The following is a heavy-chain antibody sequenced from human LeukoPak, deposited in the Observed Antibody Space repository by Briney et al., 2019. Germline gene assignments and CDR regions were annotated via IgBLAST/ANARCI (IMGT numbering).Heavy chain of an antibody. CDR3: ARRGGNHYGSGD. CDR2: INHSGST. J-gene: IGHJ3*01. Sequence: GSLRLSCAASGFNFSDYYMSWIRQPPGKGLEWIGEINHSGSTNYNPSLKSRVTISVDTSKNQFSLKLSSVTAADTAVYYCARRGGNHYGSGDWGQGTMVTVSS. V-gene: IGHV4-34*01. D-gene: IGHD3-10*01. CDR1: GFNFSDYY.